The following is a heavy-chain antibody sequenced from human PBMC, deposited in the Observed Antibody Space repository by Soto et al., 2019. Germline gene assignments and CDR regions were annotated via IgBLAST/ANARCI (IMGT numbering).Heavy chain of an antibody. D-gene: IGHD6-19*01. J-gene: IGHJ4*02. CDR3: ARDGVPIAGRSGYFDY. V-gene: IGHV1-46*01. CDR2: INPSRGLT. CDR1: GYIFTNYY. Sequence: QVQLVQSGAEVKPPGASVNGSCKASGYIFTNYYIHWVRQTPGQGPEWTGVINPSRGLTTYSQRFQGRVSMTRDTSTTTVYMELSSLTSEHTATYFCARDGVPIAGRSGYFDYWGPGTQVTVSS.